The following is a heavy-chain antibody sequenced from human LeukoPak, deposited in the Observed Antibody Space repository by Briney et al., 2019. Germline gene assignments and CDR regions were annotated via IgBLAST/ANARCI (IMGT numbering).Heavy chain of an antibody. CDR3: ARVGPVLRYFDWLLSYYYYMDV. J-gene: IGHJ6*03. CDR1: GGTFSSYA. Sequence: ASVKVSCKASGGTFSSYAISWVRQAPGQGLEWMGGIIPIFGTANYAQKFQGRVTITADESTSTAYMELSSLRSEDTAVYYCARVGPVLRYFDWLLSYYYYMDVWGKGTTVTISS. D-gene: IGHD3-9*01. V-gene: IGHV1-69*13. CDR2: IIPIFGTA.